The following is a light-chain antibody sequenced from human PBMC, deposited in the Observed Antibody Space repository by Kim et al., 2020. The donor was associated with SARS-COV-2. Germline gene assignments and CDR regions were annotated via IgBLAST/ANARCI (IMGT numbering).Light chain of an antibody. V-gene: IGKV1-5*03. CDR3: QQYDSFPWT. Sequence: ASVRDRVTITCRASQSISGWLAWYQQRPGKAPNLLIYKASVLEAGDPSRFSGYNSGAEFTLTITSLQPGDFATYYCQQYDSFPWTFGQGTKVDIK. CDR2: KAS. CDR1: QSISGW. J-gene: IGKJ1*01.